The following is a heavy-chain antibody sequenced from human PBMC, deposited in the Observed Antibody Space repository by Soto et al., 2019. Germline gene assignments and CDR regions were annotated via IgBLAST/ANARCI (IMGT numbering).Heavy chain of an antibody. CDR2: IYPSGST. CDR3: ARCLHGSNGGRFDP. CDR1: GGSISSGGYY. V-gene: IGHV4-31*03. D-gene: IGHD2-8*01. J-gene: IGHJ5*02. Sequence: PSETLSLTCTVSGGSISSGGYYWSWIRQHPGKGLEWIGYIYPSGSTYYNPSLKSRVTISVDTSKNHFSLKLSSVTAADTAIYYGARCLHGSNGGRFDPWGQGALVTVSS.